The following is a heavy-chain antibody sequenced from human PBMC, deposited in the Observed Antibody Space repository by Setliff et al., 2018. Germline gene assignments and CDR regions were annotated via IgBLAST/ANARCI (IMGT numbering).Heavy chain of an antibody. CDR1: GGSISSGDYY. V-gene: IGHV4-61*02. J-gene: IGHJ3*02. Sequence: PSETLSLTCTVSGGSISSGDYYWSWIRQPAGKGLEWIGRIYTSGSTNYNPSLKSRVTMSVDTSKNQFSLKLSSVTAADTAVYYCARKGISALSGAFDMWGQGTMVT. D-gene: IGHD1-26*01. CDR3: ARKGISALSGAFDM. CDR2: IYTSGST.